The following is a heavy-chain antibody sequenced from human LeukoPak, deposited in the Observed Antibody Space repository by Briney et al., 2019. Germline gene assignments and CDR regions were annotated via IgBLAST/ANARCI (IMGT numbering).Heavy chain of an antibody. J-gene: IGHJ4*02. CDR3: ARGYYVPDY. CDR2: MNPNSGNT. Sequence: ASVKLCCKASGHSCTSYDSNWVRQATGQGLEWMGWMNPNSGNTGYAQKFQGRVTITRNTSISTAYMELSSLRSEDTAVYYCARGYYVPDYWGQGTLVTVSS. D-gene: IGHD3-10*02. V-gene: IGHV1-8*03. CDR1: GHSCTSYD.